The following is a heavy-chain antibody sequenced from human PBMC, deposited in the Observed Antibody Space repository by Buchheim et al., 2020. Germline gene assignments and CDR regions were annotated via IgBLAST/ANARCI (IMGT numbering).Heavy chain of an antibody. J-gene: IGHJ5*02. Sequence: EVQLVESGGGLVQPGGSLRLSCAASGFTFSSYSMNWVRQAPGKGLEWVSYISSSSSTIYYADSVTGRFTIYRDNAKNSLSLQMNSLRAEDTAVYYCARVPRTYSSNWFDPWGQGTL. CDR1: GFTFSSYS. V-gene: IGHV3-48*04. CDR3: ARVPRTYSSNWFDP. CDR2: ISSSSSTI. D-gene: IGHD6-13*01.